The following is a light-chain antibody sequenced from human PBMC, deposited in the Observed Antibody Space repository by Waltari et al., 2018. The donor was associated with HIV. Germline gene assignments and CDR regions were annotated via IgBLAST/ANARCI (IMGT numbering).Light chain of an antibody. Sequence: DVQMTQSPSSLSAFVGDRVTITCRASQGIGIFLAWFQQKPGKVPKLLISGASTLQSGVQSRFSGSGSGTDFALTISSLQPEDVASYYCQKYNSAPFTFGPGTKVDLK. CDR3: QKYNSAPFT. CDR1: QGIGIF. V-gene: IGKV1-27*01. J-gene: IGKJ3*01. CDR2: GAS.